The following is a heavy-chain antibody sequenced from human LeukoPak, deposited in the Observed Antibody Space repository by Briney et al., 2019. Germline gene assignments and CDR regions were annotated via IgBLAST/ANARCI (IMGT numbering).Heavy chain of an antibody. CDR3: ARRDSSGWYGLFGMDV. CDR1: GFTFSSYW. V-gene: IGHV3-74*01. CDR2: INSDGSST. Sequence: GGSLRLSCAASGFTFSSYWMHWVRQAPGKGLVWVSRINSDGSSTSYADSVRGRFTISRDNAKNTLYLQMNSLRAEDTAVYYCARRDSSGWYGLFGMDVWGKGTTVTVSS. J-gene: IGHJ6*04. D-gene: IGHD6-19*01.